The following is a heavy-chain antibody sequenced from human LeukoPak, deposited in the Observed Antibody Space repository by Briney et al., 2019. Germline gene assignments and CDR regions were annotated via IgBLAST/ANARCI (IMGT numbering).Heavy chain of an antibody. CDR1: GFTFSDFA. V-gene: IGHV3-23*01. D-gene: IGHD1/OR15-1a*01. Sequence: GGSLGLSCAASGFTFSDFAMSWVRQAPGKGLEWVSGMSASGSHTHSADFVKGRFTISRDNFKNTLYLQMNGLRVEGTAVYYCAKVRSGNNYYFDYWGQGTLVTVSS. J-gene: IGHJ4*02. CDR2: MSASGSHT. CDR3: AKVRSGNNYYFDY.